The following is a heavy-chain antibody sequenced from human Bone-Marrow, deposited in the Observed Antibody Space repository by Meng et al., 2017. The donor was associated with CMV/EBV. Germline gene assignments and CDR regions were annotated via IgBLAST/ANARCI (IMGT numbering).Heavy chain of an antibody. V-gene: IGHV3-23*01. D-gene: IGHD2-21*01. J-gene: IGHJ4*02. CDR3: AKEGSHMAPLG. CDR2: ISGSGGST. Sequence: AACGIPFGRYDMSWVRQAPGKGLEWVSAISGSGGSTYYADSVKGRFTISRDNSKNTLYLQMNSLRAEDTAVYYRAKEGSHMAPLGWGQGTMVTVSS. CDR1: GIPFGRYD.